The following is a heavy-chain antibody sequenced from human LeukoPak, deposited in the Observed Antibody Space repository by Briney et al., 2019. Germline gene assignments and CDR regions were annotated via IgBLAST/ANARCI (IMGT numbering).Heavy chain of an antibody. CDR2: IYYSGGT. V-gene: IGHV4-59*12. Sequence: SETLSLTCTVSGGSISSYYWTWIRQPPGKGLEWIGYIYYSGGTRYNPSLKSRVTISVDTSKNQFSLRLSSMTAADTAVYYCARGAYSFDYWGQGTLVTVSS. CDR3: ARGAYSFDY. J-gene: IGHJ4*02. CDR1: GGSISSYY.